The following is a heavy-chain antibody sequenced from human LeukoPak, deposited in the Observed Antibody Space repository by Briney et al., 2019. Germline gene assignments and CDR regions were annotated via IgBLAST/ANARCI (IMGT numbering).Heavy chain of an antibody. Sequence: GGSLRLSCAASGFTFSSDWISWVRQAPGKGLEWGANIKQDRSETYYVDSVKGRFTISRDNAKNSLYLQMNSLRAEDTAVYYCAREPYSGSYFGYYYYMDVWGKGTTVTVSS. J-gene: IGHJ6*03. CDR1: GFTFSSDW. V-gene: IGHV3-7*01. D-gene: IGHD1-26*01. CDR3: AREPYSGSYFGYYYYMDV. CDR2: IKQDRSET.